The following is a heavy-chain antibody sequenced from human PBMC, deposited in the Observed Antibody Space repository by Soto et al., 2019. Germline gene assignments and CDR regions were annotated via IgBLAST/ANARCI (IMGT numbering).Heavy chain of an antibody. Sequence: SETLSLTSTVSGGSISSGDYYWSWIRQPPGKGLEWIGYIYYSGSTYYNPSLKSRVTISVDTSKNQFSLKLSSVTAADTAVYYCARDLGSGYCSGGSCYFRAFDIWGQGTMVS. J-gene: IGHJ3*02. D-gene: IGHD2-15*01. CDR1: GGSISSGDYY. CDR2: IYYSGST. CDR3: ARDLGSGYCSGGSCYFRAFDI. V-gene: IGHV4-30-4*01.